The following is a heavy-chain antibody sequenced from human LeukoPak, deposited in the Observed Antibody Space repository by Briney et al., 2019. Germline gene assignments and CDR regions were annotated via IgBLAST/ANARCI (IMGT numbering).Heavy chain of an antibody. CDR1: GGSISSYY. D-gene: IGHD2/OR15-2a*01. CDR2: IYYSGST. Sequence: SETLSLTCTVSGGSISSYYWSWIRQPPGKGLEWIWYIYYSGSTNYNPSLKSRVTISVDTSKNQFSLKLSSVTAADTAVYYCATFYGSGAFDIWGQGTMVTVSS. V-gene: IGHV4-59*08. J-gene: IGHJ3*02. CDR3: ATFYGSGAFDI.